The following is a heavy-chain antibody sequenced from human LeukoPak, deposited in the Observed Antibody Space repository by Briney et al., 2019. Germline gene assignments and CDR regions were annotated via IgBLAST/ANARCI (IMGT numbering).Heavy chain of an antibody. J-gene: IGHJ4*02. CDR1: GFTFSNDW. V-gene: IGHV3-7*01. CDR2: INQDESKK. CDR3: ARDHAYRADY. D-gene: IGHD2-2*01. Sequence: TGGSLRLSCAASGFTFSNDWMCWVRQAPGKGLEWVANINQDESKKYYADSVKGRFTISRDNAKNSLCLQMSSLTAEDTAIYYCARDHAYRADYWGQGTLVTASS.